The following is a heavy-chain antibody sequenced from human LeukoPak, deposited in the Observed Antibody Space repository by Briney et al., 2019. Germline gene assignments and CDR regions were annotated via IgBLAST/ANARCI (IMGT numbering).Heavy chain of an antibody. Sequence: GGSLRLSCAASGFTVSSNYMNWVRQAPGKGLEWISIIYSGGSTYYAESVKGRFTISRDNSKNTVYLEMNMVRAEDTAVYYCARVARLGAAVAGTDYWGQGTLVTVSS. CDR1: GFTVSSNY. CDR2: IYSGGST. V-gene: IGHV3-53*01. CDR3: ARVARLGAAVAGTDY. J-gene: IGHJ4*02. D-gene: IGHD6-19*01.